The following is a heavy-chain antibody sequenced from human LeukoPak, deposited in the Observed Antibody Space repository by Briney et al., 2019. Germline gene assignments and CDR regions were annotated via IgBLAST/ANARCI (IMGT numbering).Heavy chain of an antibody. CDR2: IYTSGST. V-gene: IGHV4-61*02. CDR1: GGSISSGSYY. CDR3: ARYCSGGSCYYGAIDY. Sequence: PSETLSLTCTVSGGSISSGSYYWSWIRQPAGKGLEWIGRIYTSGSTNYNPSLKSRVTISVDTSKNQLSLKLSSVTAADTAVYYCARYCSGGSCYYGAIDYWGQGTLVTVSS. D-gene: IGHD2-15*01. J-gene: IGHJ4*02.